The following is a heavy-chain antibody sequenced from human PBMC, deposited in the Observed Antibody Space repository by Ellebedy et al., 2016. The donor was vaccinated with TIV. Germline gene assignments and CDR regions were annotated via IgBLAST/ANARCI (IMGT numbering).Heavy chain of an antibody. Sequence: GGSLRLSCAASGFTVSSNYMSWVRQAPGKGLEWVSVIYSGGNTYYAGSVRGRFTISRDNSKKTLYLQMNRLRPEDTAVYNCARVYDSYYFDYWGQGTLVTVSS. D-gene: IGHD3-3*01. CDR3: ARVYDSYYFDY. CDR1: GFTVSSNY. V-gene: IGHV3-53*05. CDR2: IYSGGNT. J-gene: IGHJ4*02.